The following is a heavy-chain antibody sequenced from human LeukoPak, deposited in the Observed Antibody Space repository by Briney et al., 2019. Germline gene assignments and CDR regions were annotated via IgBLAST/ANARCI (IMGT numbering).Heavy chain of an antibody. D-gene: IGHD3-16*01. J-gene: IGHJ4*02. V-gene: IGHV1-8*01. CDR3: ARGRNERGLRLLLY. Sequence: ASVKVSCKASGYTFSSYDINWVRQATGQGLEWMGWMNPNSGNTGYAQKLQGRLIMTTNTSISTAYMELSSLTSEDTAMYYCARGRNERGLRLLLYWGQGTLVTVSS. CDR1: GYTFSSYD. CDR2: MNPNSGNT.